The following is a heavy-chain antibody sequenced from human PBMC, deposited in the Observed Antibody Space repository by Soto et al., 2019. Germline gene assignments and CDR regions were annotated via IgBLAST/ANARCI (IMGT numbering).Heavy chain of an antibody. CDR3: AKDKGFGELI. CDR1: GRTFTTYV. D-gene: IGHD3-10*01. Sequence: EVQLLESGGGVVQPGGSLSLSCSASGRTFTTYVMTWVRQAPGEGLEWVSTVSGSGGSTFYADSVKGRFTISRDTSNNTLYLKMNSLRVEDTAVYYCAKDKGFGELIWGQGTMVIVSS. V-gene: IGHV3-23*01. CDR2: VSGSGGST. J-gene: IGHJ3*02.